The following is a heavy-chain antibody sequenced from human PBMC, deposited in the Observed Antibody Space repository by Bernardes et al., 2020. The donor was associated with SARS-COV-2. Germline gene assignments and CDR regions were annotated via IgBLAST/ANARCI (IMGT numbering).Heavy chain of an antibody. J-gene: IGHJ5*02. CDR1: GFTFSDYY. CDR3: ARVQEQLVLPTASPNNWFDP. CDR2: ISSSSSYT. Sequence: GGSLRLSCAASGFTFSDYYMSWIRQAPGKGLEWVSYISSSSSYTNYADSVKGRFTISRDNAKNSLYLQMNSLRAEDTAVYYCARVQEQLVLPTASPNNWFDPWGQGTLVTVSS. D-gene: IGHD6-13*01. V-gene: IGHV3-11*05.